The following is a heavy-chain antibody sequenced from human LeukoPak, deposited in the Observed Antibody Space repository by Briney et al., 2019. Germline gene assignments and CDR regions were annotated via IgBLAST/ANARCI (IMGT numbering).Heavy chain of an antibody. J-gene: IGHJ4*02. CDR3: ARLTPGAVAGKGTDY. CDR2: IYYSGST. D-gene: IGHD6-19*01. CDR1: GGSISSSSYY. V-gene: IGHV4-39*01. Sequence: PSETLSLTCIVSGGSISSSSYYWGWIRQPPGKGLEWIGSIYYSGSTYYNPSLKSRVTISVDTSKNQFSLKLSSVTAADTAVYYCARLTPGAVAGKGTDYWGQGTLVTVSS.